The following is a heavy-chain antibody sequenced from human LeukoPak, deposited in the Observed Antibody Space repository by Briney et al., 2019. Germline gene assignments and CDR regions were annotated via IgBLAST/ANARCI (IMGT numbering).Heavy chain of an antibody. J-gene: IGHJ6*02. CDR1: GFTFSSYG. Sequence: GGSLRLSCAASGFTFSSYGMGWVRQAPGKGLEWVSGISGSGSSTYYADSVKGRFTISRDNSKNTLHLQMNSLRAEDTAVYYCAKTFSGSSYYYGMDVWGQGTTVTVSS. CDR3: AKTFSGSSYYYGMDV. CDR2: ISGSGSST. D-gene: IGHD3-10*01. V-gene: IGHV3-23*01.